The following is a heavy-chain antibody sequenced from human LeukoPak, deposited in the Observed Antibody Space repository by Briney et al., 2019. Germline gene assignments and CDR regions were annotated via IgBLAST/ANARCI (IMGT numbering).Heavy chain of an antibody. Sequence: GGSLRLSCAASGFTFSSYSMNWVRQALGKGLEWVSSISSSSSYIYYADSVKGRFTISRDNAKNSLYLQMNSLRAEDTAVYYCARDGARGTYYYGMDVWGKGTTVTVSS. CDR1: GFTFSSYS. V-gene: IGHV3-21*01. CDR3: ARDGARGTYYYGMDV. CDR2: ISSSSSYI. J-gene: IGHJ6*04. D-gene: IGHD3-16*01.